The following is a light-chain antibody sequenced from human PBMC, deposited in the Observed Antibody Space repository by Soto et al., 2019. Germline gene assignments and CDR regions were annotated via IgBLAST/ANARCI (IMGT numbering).Light chain of an antibody. CDR3: QQYGSSSVT. CDR2: GAS. V-gene: IGKV3-20*01. Sequence: ETVLTQSPGTLSLSPEERATLSCRASQSVSSSYLAWYQQKPGQAPRLLIYGASSRATGIPDRFSGSGSGTDFTLTISRLEPEDFAVYYCQQYGSSSVTFGQGTKVDIK. CDR1: QSVSSSY. J-gene: IGKJ1*01.